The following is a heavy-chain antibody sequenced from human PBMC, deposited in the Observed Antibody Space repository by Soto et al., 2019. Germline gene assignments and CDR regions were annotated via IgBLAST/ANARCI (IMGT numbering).Heavy chain of an antibody. V-gene: IGHV1-69*13. J-gene: IGHJ3*02. CDR3: ARERSPEEEYYDSSGSYSAFEI. CDR2: IIPIFGTA. Sequence: SVKVSCKASGGTFSSYAISWVRQAPGQGLEWMGGIIPIFGTANYAQKFQGRVTITADESTSTAYMELSSLRSEDTAVYYCARERSPEEEYYDSSGSYSAFEIWGQGTMVTVS. CDR1: GGTFSSYA. D-gene: IGHD3-22*01.